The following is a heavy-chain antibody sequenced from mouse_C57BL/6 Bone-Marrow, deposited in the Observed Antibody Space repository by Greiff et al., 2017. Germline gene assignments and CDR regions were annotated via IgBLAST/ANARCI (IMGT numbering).Heavy chain of an antibody. CDR3: ARDYDYEDYAMDY. D-gene: IGHD2-4*01. V-gene: IGHV3-6*01. Sequence: EVQVVESGPGPVKPSQSLSLTCSVTVYSITSGYYWNWIRQFPGNKLEWMGYISYDGSNNYNPSLKNRISITRDTSKNQFFLKLNSVTTEDTATYYCARDYDYEDYAMDYWGQGTSVSGSS. CDR1: VYSITSGYY. J-gene: IGHJ4*01. CDR2: ISYDGSN.